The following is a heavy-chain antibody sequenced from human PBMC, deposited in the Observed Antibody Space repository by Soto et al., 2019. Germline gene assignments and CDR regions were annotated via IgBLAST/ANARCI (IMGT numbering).Heavy chain of an antibody. V-gene: IGHV4-34*01. J-gene: IGHJ6*02. CDR2: INHSGST. CDR3: SRPTRQWLGLRYYYGMDV. D-gene: IGHD6-19*01. Sequence: QVQLQQWGAGLLKPSETLSLTCAVYGGSFSGYYWSWIRQPPGKGLEWIGEINHSGSTNYNPSLKGRFTISVATSKNQFSLRLSSVTAADTAVYYCSRPTRQWLGLRYYYGMDVWGQGTTVTVSS. CDR1: GGSFSGYY.